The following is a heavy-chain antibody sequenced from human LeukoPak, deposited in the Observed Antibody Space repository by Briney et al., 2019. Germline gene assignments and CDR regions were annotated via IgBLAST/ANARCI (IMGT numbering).Heavy chain of an antibody. D-gene: IGHD3-16*02. CDR1: GGSVSSGSYY. CDR3: ASMITFGGVIPLGFDY. J-gene: IGHJ4*02. Sequence: SETLSFTCTVSGGSVSSGSYYWSWIRQPPGKGLEWIGYIYYSGSTNYNPSLKSRVTISVDTSKNQFSLKLSSVTAADTAVYYCASMITFGGVIPLGFDYWGQGTLVTVSS. V-gene: IGHV4-61*01. CDR2: IYYSGST.